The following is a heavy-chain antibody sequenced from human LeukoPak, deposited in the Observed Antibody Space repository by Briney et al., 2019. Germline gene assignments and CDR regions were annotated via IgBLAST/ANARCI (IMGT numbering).Heavy chain of an antibody. V-gene: IGHV3-30*18. CDR2: ISYDGSNK. J-gene: IGHJ4*02. D-gene: IGHD2-15*01. CDR1: GFTFSSYG. CDR3: AKSRGGTIDY. Sequence: GRSLRLSCAASGFTFSSYGMHWDRQAPGKGLEWVAVISYDGSNKYYADSVKGRFTISRDNSKNTLYLQMNSLRAEDTAVYYCAKSRGGTIDYWGQGTLVTVSS.